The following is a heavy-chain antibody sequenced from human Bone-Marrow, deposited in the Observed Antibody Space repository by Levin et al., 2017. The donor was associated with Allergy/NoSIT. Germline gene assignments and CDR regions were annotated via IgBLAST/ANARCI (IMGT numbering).Heavy chain of an antibody. V-gene: IGHV3-7*01. D-gene: IGHD1-14*01. J-gene: IGHJ4*02. CDR2: IRQNEI. CDR3: ARADGKTVAGIRAFYFDY. CDR1: GFTFSDYW. Sequence: QPGGSLRLSCAASGFTFSDYWMSWVRQAPGKGLEWVANIRQNEIYYVDSVKGRFTVSRDNAENSLYLQMNSLRAEDTAVYYCARADGKTVAGIRAFYFDYWGQGALVTVSS.